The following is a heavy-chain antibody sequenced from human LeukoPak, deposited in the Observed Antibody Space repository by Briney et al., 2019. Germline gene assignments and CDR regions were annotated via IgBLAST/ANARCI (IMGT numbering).Heavy chain of an antibody. J-gene: IGHJ4*02. CDR2: INPNSGGT. CDR1: GYTFTGYY. D-gene: IGHD5-24*01. CDR3: VKDYNYVIDY. V-gene: IGHV1-2*02. Sequence: GASVKVSCKASGYTFTGYYMHWVRQAPGQGLEWMGWINPNSGGTNYAQKFQGRVTMTRDTSISTAYMELRSLRSDDTAVYYCVKDYNYVIDYWGQGTLVTVSS.